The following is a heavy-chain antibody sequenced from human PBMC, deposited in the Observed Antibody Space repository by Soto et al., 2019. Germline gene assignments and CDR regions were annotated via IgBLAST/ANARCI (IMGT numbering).Heavy chain of an antibody. V-gene: IGHV3-73*01. Sequence: GGSLRLSCAASGFTFSGSAMHWVRQASGKGLEWVGRIRSKANSYATAYAASVKGRFTISRDDSKNTAYLQMNSLKIEDTAVYYCTRESWVGEWLRFGDYWGQGTLVTVSS. CDR3: TRESWVGEWLRFGDY. J-gene: IGHJ4*02. CDR1: GFTFSGSA. CDR2: IRSKANSYAT. D-gene: IGHD5-12*01.